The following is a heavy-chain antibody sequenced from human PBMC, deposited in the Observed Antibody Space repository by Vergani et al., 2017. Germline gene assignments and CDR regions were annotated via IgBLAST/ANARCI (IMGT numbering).Heavy chain of an antibody. CDR1: GGSFSGYY. D-gene: IGHD6-13*01. J-gene: IGHJ4*02. Sequence: QVQLPQWGAGLLKPSATLSLTCAVYGGSFSGYYWSWIRQPPGKGLEWIGEINHSGSTNYNPSLKSRVTISVDTSKNQFSLKLSSVTAADTAVYYCAIFDFEKYSSSGYVFRRFLGYWGQGTLVTVSS. CDR2: INHSGST. CDR3: AIFDFEKYSSSGYVFRRFLGY. V-gene: IGHV4-34*01.